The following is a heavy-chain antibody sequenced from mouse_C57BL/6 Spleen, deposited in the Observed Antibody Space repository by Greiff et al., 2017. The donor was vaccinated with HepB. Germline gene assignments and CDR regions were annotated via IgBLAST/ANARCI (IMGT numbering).Heavy chain of an antibody. J-gene: IGHJ1*03. CDR3: ARGGAHYGSSYPWYFDV. D-gene: IGHD1-1*01. CDR1: GYAFTNYL. V-gene: IGHV1-54*01. Sequence: QVQLKESGAELVRPGTSVKVSCKASGYAFTNYLIEWVKQRPGQGLEWIGVINPGSGGTNYNEKFKGKATLTADKSSSTAYMQLSSLTSEDSAVYFCARGGAHYGSSYPWYFDVWGTGTTVTVSS. CDR2: INPGSGGT.